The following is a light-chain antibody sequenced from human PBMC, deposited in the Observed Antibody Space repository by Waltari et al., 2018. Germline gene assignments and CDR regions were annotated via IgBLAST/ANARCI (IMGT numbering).Light chain of an antibody. CDR3: LVGYRGVVV. CDR1: TGPVTSDNY. CDR2: DTS. J-gene: IGLJ2*01. Sequence: QAVVTQEPSLTVSPGGTVTLTCASSTGPVTSDNYPYWFQQKPGQVPRTLIYDTSDKHSWTPARCSGSRLGGKAALTRSGAQPEDEADYYCLVGYRGVVVIGGGTKLTVL. V-gene: IGLV7-46*01.